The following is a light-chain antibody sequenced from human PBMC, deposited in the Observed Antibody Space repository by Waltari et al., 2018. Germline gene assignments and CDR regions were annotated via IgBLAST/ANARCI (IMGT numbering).Light chain of an antibody. CDR2: DAS. Sequence: EIVLTQSPGTLSLSPGERATFSCRASQSVAKNYLAWYQQKPGQAPRLLIYDASSRATGIPDRVSGSGSGTDFTLTISRLEPEDFAVYYCQQYATSPITFGLGTRLEIK. V-gene: IGKV3-20*01. CDR1: QSVAKNY. J-gene: IGKJ5*01. CDR3: QQYATSPIT.